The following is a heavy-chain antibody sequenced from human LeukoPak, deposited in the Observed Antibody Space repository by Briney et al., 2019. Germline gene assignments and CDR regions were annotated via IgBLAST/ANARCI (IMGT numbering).Heavy chain of an antibody. Sequence: ASVKVSCKASGYTFTSYYMHWVRQAPGQGLEWMGIINPSGGSTSYAQKFQGRVTMTRDTSTSTVYMELSSLRSEDTAVYYCARGPRGRYCSSTSCRNYDYWGQGTLVTVSS. J-gene: IGHJ4*02. CDR1: GYTFTSYY. D-gene: IGHD2-2*01. V-gene: IGHV1-46*01. CDR3: ARGPRGRYCSSTSCRNYDY. CDR2: INPSGGST.